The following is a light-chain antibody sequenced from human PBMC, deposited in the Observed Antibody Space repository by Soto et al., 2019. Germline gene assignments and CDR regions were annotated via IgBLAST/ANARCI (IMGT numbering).Light chain of an antibody. V-gene: IGKV3-15*01. CDR1: QTVSSN. CDR3: QQYGSSGT. CDR2: GAS. Sequence: EIVMTQSTAVLSVSGGERGSLSCRDSQTVSSNLAWYQQKFGQAPRLLIYGASTRATGIPARFSGSGSGKEFTLTISRLEPEDFAVYYCQQYGSSGTFGEGTKVDIK. J-gene: IGKJ4*02.